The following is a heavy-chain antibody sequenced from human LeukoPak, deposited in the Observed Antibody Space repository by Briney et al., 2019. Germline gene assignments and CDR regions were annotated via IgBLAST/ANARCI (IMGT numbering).Heavy chain of an antibody. V-gene: IGHV1-18*01. D-gene: IGHD1-14*01. CDR2: ISAYNGNT. CDR3: ARDLPEPDNYFDY. Sequence: ASVKVSCKASGYTFTSYGISWVRQAPGQGLEWMGWISAYNGNTNYAQNLQGRVTMTTDTSTTTAYMELRSLRSDDTAVYFCARDLPEPDNYFDYWGQGTLVTVSS. J-gene: IGHJ4*02. CDR1: GYTFTSYG.